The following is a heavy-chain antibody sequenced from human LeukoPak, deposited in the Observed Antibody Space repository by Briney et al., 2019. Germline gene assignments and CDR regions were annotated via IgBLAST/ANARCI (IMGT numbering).Heavy chain of an antibody. CDR1: GFTFSSYE. CDR3: ARERPYYGSRTYSASFDY. Sequence: GGSLRLSCAASGFTFSSYEMNWVRHAPGKGLEWVSYISSSGSTIYYADSMKGRFTISRDNADNSLYLQMNSLRPEHTAVYYCARERPYYGSRTYSASFDYWGQGTLVTVSS. CDR2: ISSSGSTI. V-gene: IGHV3-48*03. D-gene: IGHD3-10*01. J-gene: IGHJ4*02.